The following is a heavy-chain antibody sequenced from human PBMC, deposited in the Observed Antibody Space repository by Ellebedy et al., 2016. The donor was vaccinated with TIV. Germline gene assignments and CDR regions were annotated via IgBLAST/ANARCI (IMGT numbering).Heavy chain of an antibody. CDR1: GFTFSSFT. J-gene: IGHJ4*02. D-gene: IGHD4-17*01. CDR2: ISASGTII. Sequence: PGGSLRLSCAASGFTFSSFTMNWVRQAPGKGLEWVSYISASGTIIYYADSVKGRFTISRDNAKNLLYLQMNSLRAEDTAVYFCARDFYGDYVRFDYWGQGTLVTVSS. V-gene: IGHV3-48*04. CDR3: ARDFYGDYVRFDY.